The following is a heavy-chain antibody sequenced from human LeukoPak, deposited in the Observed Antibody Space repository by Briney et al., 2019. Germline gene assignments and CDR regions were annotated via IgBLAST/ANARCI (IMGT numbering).Heavy chain of an antibody. J-gene: IGHJ4*02. CDR1: RFTFNSYA. V-gene: IGHV3-30*04. D-gene: IGHD3-10*01. Sequence: GRSLRLSCAASRFTFNSYAMHWVRQAPGKGLEWVAFISCDGSNEYYADSVKGRFTISRDNSKNTLYLQMNSLRAEDTAVYYCASEFYGSGSYYEEFDYWGQGTLVTVSS. CDR2: ISCDGSNE. CDR3: ASEFYGSGSYYEEFDY.